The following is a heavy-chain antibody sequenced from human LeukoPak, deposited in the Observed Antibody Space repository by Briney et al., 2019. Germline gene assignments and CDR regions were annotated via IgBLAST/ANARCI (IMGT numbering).Heavy chain of an antibody. J-gene: IGHJ4*02. Sequence: SETLSLTCTVSGGSISSYYWSWIRQPPGKGLEWIGYIYYSGSTNYNPSLKSRVTISVDTSKNQFSLKLSSVTAADTAVYYCARRGAGLGIHDYWGQGTLVTVSS. CDR1: GGSISSYY. V-gene: IGHV4-59*08. D-gene: IGHD1-26*01. CDR3: ARRGAGLGIHDY. CDR2: IYYSGST.